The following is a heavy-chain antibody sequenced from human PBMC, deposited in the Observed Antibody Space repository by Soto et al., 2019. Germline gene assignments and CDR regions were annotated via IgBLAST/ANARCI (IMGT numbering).Heavy chain of an antibody. CDR3: VRDETTMIRGVISYYFDY. J-gene: IGHJ4*02. D-gene: IGHD3-10*01. CDR2: ISSSGSII. V-gene: IGHV3-48*01. CDR1: GFTFSSYS. Sequence: GGSLRLSCGASGFTFSSYSMNWVRQAPGKGLEWVSYISSSGSIIYYADSVKGRFTISRDNAKNSLYLQMNSLRAEDTAVYYCVRDETTMIRGVISYYFDYWGQGTLVTVSS.